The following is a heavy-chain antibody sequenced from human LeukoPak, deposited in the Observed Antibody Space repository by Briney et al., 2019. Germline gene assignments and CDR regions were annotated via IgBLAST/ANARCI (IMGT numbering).Heavy chain of an antibody. CDR2: ISGSGGNT. J-gene: IGHJ6*02. V-gene: IGHV3-23*01. Sequence: GGSLRLSCAASGFTFSNYAMSWVRQAPGKGLEWVSGISGSGGNTHYADSVKGRFTISRDNAKNSLYLQMNSLRAEDTAVYYCAREGAVVPAATHYYYGMDVWGQGTTVTVSS. D-gene: IGHD2-2*01. CDR3: AREGAVVPAATHYYYGMDV. CDR1: GFTFSNYA.